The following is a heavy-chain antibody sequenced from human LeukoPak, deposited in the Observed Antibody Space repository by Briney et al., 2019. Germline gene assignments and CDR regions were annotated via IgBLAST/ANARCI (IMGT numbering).Heavy chain of an antibody. CDR2: IKQDGSEK. V-gene: IGHV3-7*01. J-gene: IGHJ4*02. Sequence: GGSMRLSSAASGFTFSSYWMSWVRQAPGKWLEWVANIKQDGSEKYYVDSVKGRFTISRDNAKNSLYLQMNSLRAEDTAVYYCARYTFGGVIVIDYWGQGTLVTVSS. D-gene: IGHD3-16*02. CDR3: ARYTFGGVIVIDY. CDR1: GFTFSSYW.